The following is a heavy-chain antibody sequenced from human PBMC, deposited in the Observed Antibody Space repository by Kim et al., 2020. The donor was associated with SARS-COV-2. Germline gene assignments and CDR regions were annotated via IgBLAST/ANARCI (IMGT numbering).Heavy chain of an antibody. Sequence: SETLSLTCTVSGGSISSYYWSWIRQPAGKGLEWIGRIYTSGSTNYNPSLKSRVTMSVDTSKNQFSLKLSSVTAADTAVYYCVCVSLAAAGIRAHPRLWGQGTLVTVSS. V-gene: IGHV4-4*07. J-gene: IGHJ4*02. CDR3: VCVSLAAAGIRAHPRL. CDR1: GGSISSYY. CDR2: IYTSGST. D-gene: IGHD6-13*01.